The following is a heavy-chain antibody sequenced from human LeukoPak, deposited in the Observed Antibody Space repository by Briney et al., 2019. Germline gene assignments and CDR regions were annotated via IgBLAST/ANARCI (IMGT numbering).Heavy chain of an antibody. Sequence: GGSLRLSCAASGFTFSNYWMSWVRQAPGKGLEWVAHINQDGSEKYYVDSVKGRFTISRDKAKNSLDLQMNSLRAEDTAVYYCARDGGGDIVVAFAFDIWGQGTMVTVSS. D-gene: IGHD2-15*01. CDR3: ARDGGGDIVVAFAFDI. CDR2: INQDGSEK. CDR1: GFTFSNYW. V-gene: IGHV3-7*05. J-gene: IGHJ3*02.